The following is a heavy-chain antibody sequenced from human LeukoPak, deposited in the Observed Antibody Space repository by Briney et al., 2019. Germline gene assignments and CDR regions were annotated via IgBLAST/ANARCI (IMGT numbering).Heavy chain of an antibody. V-gene: IGHV3-30*18. CDR2: ISFDGANK. CDR1: GFTFSSYG. Sequence: GGSLRLSCAASGFTFSSYGMHWVRQAPGKGLEWVAVISFDGANKYYADSVKGRFTISRDNSKNTLYVQMNSLRAEDTGVFYCAQDRVGYSQDYYYGMDVWGQGTTVIVSS. D-gene: IGHD2-15*01. CDR3: AQDRVGYSQDYYYGMDV. J-gene: IGHJ6*02.